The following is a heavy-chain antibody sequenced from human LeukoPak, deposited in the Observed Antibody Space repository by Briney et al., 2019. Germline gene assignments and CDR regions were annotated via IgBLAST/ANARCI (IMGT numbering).Heavy chain of an antibody. J-gene: IGHJ4*02. D-gene: IGHD2-15*01. Sequence: ASVKLSCTASGYTFTSYYMHWVRQAPGQGLEWMGIINPSGGSTSYAQKFQGRVTMTRDTSTSTVYMELSSLRSEDTAVYYCASTLVAAAPFDYWGQGTLVTVSS. V-gene: IGHV1-46*01. CDR2: INPSGGST. CDR1: GYTFTSYY. CDR3: ASTLVAAAPFDY.